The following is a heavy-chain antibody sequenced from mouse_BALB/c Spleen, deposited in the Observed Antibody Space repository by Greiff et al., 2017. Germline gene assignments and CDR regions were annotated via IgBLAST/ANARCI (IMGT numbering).Heavy chain of an antibody. D-gene: IGHD4-1*01. V-gene: IGHV1-69*02. CDR3: ARRDWDAMDY. Sequence: VQLQQPGAELVKPGASVKLSCKASGYTFTSYWMHWVKQRPGQGLEWIGEIDPSDSYTNYNQKFKGKATLTVDKSSSTAYMQLSSLTSEDSAVYYCARRDWDAMDYWGQGTSVTVSS. CDR1: GYTFTSYW. CDR2: IDPSDSYT. J-gene: IGHJ4*01.